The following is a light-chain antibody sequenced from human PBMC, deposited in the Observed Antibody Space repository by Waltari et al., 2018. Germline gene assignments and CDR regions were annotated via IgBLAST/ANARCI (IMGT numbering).Light chain of an antibody. CDR1: RRDVGGYNQ. CDR3: SSYTSSSSYV. CDR2: EVS. V-gene: IGLV2-14*01. Sequence: SGLTPPSPLSWSPGPSLTIPRPGTRRDVGGYNQVPWYQQHPGKAPKLMIYEVSNRPSGVSNRFSGSKSGNTASLTISGLQAEDEADYYCSSYTSSSSYVFGTGTKVTVL. J-gene: IGLJ1*01.